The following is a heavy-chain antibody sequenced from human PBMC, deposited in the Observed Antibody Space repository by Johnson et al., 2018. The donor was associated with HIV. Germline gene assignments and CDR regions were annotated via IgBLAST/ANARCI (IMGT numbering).Heavy chain of an antibody. Sequence: MQLVESGGDLVKPGGSLRLSCAASGFTFSDYCMSWIRQAPGKGLEWVSTIYSGGNTYYADSVKGRFTISRDNSKNSLFLQMNSLRVEDTAVYYCARSGGYPNAFDMWGQGTLVTVPA. J-gene: IGHJ3*02. V-gene: IGHV3-66*01. CDR1: GFTFSDYC. CDR3: ARSGGYPNAFDM. CDR2: IYSGGNT. D-gene: IGHD6-13*01.